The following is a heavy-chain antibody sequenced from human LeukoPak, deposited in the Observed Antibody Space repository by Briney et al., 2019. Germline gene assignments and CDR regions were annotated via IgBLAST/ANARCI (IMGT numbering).Heavy chain of an antibody. CDR1: GYTFTGYY. J-gene: IGHJ4*02. D-gene: IGHD6-19*01. Sequence: GASVKVSCKASGYTFTGYYMHWGRQAPGQGLEWMGRINPNSGGTNYAQKFQGRVTMTRDTSISTAYMELSRLRSDDTAVYYCARDLGYSSGWYVLGYWGQGTLVTVSS. CDR2: INPNSGGT. V-gene: IGHV1-2*06. CDR3: ARDLGYSSGWYVLGY.